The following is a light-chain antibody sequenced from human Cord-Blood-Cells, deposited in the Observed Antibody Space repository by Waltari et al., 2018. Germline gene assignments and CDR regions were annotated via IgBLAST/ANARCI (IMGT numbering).Light chain of an antibody. CDR1: SIGSKS. V-gene: IGLV3-21*04. CDR2: YDS. Sequence: SYVLTQPPPESVAPGKSARLTCGGNSIGSKSVQWYQQKPGQDPVLVIYYDSDRPSGIPERFSGYNSGNTTTLTISRVEAGDEADYYCQVWDSSSDHYVFGTGTKVTVL. J-gene: IGLJ1*01. CDR3: QVWDSSSDHYV.